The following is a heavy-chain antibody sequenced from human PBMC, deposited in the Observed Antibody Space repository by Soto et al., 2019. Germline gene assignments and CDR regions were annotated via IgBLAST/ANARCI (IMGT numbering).Heavy chain of an antibody. J-gene: IGHJ4*02. CDR1: GFTFSSYA. V-gene: IGHV3-23*01. CDR2: ISGSGGST. D-gene: IGHD6-19*01. CDR3: AKWPDSSGWWDHIDY. Sequence: EVQLLESGGGLVQPGGSLRLSCAASGFTFSSYAVSWVRQAPGKGLXXXXAISGSGGSTYYADSVKGRFTISRDNSKNTLYVQMDSLRADDTAVYYCAKWPDSSGWWDHIDYWGQGTLVTVSS.